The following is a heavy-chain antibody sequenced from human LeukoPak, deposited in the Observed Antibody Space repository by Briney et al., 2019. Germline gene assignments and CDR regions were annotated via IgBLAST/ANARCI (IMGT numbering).Heavy chain of an antibody. J-gene: IGHJ4*02. CDR3: AKGAHVSLWFGELLPTDY. D-gene: IGHD3-10*01. Sequence: AGGSLRLSCAASGFTFSSYAMSWVRQAPGKGLEWVSAISGSGGSTYYADSVKGRFTISRDNSKNTLYLQMNSLRAEDTAVYYCAKGAHVSLWFGELLPTDYWGQGTLVTVSS. CDR1: GFTFSSYA. CDR2: ISGSGGST. V-gene: IGHV3-23*01.